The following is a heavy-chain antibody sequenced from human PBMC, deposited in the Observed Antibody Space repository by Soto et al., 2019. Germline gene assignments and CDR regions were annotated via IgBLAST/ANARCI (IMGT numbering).Heavy chain of an antibody. CDR3: ARGSGELELRHYYYYGMDV. V-gene: IGHV4-31*03. CDR2: IYYSGST. Sequence: PSETLSLTCTVSGGSISSGGYYWSWIRQHPGKGLEWIGYIYYSGSTYYNPSLKSRVTISVDTSKNQFSLKLSSVTAADTAVYYCARGSGELELRHYYYYGMDVWGQGTTVTVSS. D-gene: IGHD1-7*01. CDR1: GGSISSGGYY. J-gene: IGHJ6*02.